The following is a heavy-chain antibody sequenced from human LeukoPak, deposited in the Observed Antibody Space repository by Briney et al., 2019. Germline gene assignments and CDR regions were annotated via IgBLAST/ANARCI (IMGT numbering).Heavy chain of an antibody. V-gene: IGHV4-39*07. Sequence: SETLSLTCTVSGGSISGSSYYWGWIRQPPGKGLEWIGEINHSGSTNYNPSLKSRVTISVDTSKNQFSLKLSSVTAADTAVYYCARGRYRHFDCWGQGTLVTVSS. D-gene: IGHD5-18*01. J-gene: IGHJ4*02. CDR2: INHSGST. CDR1: GGSISGSSYY. CDR3: ARGRYRHFDC.